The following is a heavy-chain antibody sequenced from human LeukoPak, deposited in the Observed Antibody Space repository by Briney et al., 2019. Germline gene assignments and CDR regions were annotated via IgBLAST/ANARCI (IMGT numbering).Heavy chain of an antibody. V-gene: IGHV4-34*01. CDR3: ARTEYYYDSSGYNFDY. D-gene: IGHD3-22*01. J-gene: IGHJ4*02. Sequence: PSETLSLTCAVYGGSFSGYYWSWIRQPPGKGLEWIGEINHSGSTNYNPSLKSRVTISVDTSKNQFSLKLSSVTAADTAVYYCARTEYYYDSSGYNFDYWGQGTLVTVSS. CDR1: GGSFSGYY. CDR2: INHSGST.